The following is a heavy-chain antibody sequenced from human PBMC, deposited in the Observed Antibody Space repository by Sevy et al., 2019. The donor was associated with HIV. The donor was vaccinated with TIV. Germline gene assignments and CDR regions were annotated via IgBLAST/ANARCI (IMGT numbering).Heavy chain of an antibody. CDR3: AKPPHYYDSSGYYGGIDY. CDR2: ISGSGDRT. V-gene: IGHV3-23*01. J-gene: IGHJ4*02. CDR1: GFTFSKYA. D-gene: IGHD3-22*01. Sequence: GGSLRLSCAGSGFTFSKYAMSWVRQAPGKGLEWVSAISGSGDRTYYADSVKGWFTISRDNSKYTLYLQMNSLRVEDTAVYYCAKPPHYYDSSGYYGGIDYWGQGTLVTVSS.